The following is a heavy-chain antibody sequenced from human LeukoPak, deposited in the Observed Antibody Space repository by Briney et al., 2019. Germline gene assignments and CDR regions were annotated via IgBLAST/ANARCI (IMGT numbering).Heavy chain of an antibody. D-gene: IGHD2-21*02. CDR3: ARAGAILTAHFDT. CDR2: ISGSNGNT. V-gene: IGHV1-18*01. J-gene: IGHJ4*02. CDR1: GYSFTTYG. Sequence: SVKVSCKTSGYSFTTYGVSWVRQAPGQGLQWMGWISGSNGNTNYLQSLQGRLTLTTDTSTSTAYMELRSLRSDDTAIYYCARAGAILTAHFDTWGQGALVIVSS.